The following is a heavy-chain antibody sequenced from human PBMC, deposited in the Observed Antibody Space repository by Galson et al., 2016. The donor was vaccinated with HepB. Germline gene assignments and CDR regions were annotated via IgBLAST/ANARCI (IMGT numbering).Heavy chain of an antibody. CDR2: ISSDGTVI. CDR1: NFMFSDYP. V-gene: IGHV3-11*01. D-gene: IGHD2-15*01. J-gene: IGHJ6*04. Sequence: SLRLSCAASNFMFSDYPMSWIRQAPGKGLEWLSYISSDGTVIYYADSVKGRFSISRDDAKHSLHLQMNSLRAEDTAIYYCARHKPLDCYGGSCFYYYGMDVWVKGTTVIVSS. CDR3: ARHKPLDCYGGSCFYYYGMDV.